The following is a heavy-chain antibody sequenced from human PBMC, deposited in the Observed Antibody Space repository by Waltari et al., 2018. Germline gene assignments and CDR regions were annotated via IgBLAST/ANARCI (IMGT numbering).Heavy chain of an antibody. CDR1: GGSFSGYY. CDR2: INNSGVT. Sequence: QVQLQQWGAGLLKPSETLSLTCAVYGGSFSGYYWSWIRQPPGKGLEWIGEINNSGVTNYTPSLNSRVTIAVATSKNQFSLKLSSVTAADTAVYYCARGKGGSLNFDYWGQGTLVTVSS. J-gene: IGHJ4*02. D-gene: IGHD1-26*01. V-gene: IGHV4-34*01. CDR3: ARGKGGSLNFDY.